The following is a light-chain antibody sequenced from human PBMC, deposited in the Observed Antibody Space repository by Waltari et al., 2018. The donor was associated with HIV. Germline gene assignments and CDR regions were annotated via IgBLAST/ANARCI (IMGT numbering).Light chain of an antibody. CDR3: SSYGGSDNRVV. J-gene: IGLJ2*01. V-gene: IGLV2-8*01. CDR1: SSDDGGYNF. Sequence: QPALTQPPSASGSPGQSVTISCTGTSSDDGGYNFVSWDQQHPGKAPKFIIYEVNKRPSGVPSRFSGSKSGNTASLTVSGLQAEDEADYYCSSYGGSDNRVVFGGGTKLTVL. CDR2: EVN.